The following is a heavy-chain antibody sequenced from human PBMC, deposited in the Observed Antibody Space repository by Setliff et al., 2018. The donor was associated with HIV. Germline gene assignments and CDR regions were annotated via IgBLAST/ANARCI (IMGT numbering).Heavy chain of an antibody. J-gene: IGHJ4*02. CDR2: IYYGGSA. V-gene: IGHV4-59*12. CDR3: ARGRITMSTAY. D-gene: IGHD3-10*02. CDR1: GASIPGYY. Sequence: SETLSLTCTVSGASIPGYYWSWIRQVPGKGLEWIGNIYYGGSANYKPSLKSRVTISTDWHRNQVSLELRSVTAADTAVYFCARGRITMSTAYWGQGTLVTVSS.